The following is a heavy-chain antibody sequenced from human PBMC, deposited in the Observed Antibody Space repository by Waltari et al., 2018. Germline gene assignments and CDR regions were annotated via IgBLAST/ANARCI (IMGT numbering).Heavy chain of an antibody. V-gene: IGHV1-8*01. CDR3: ARVGNIVVVPAANWFDP. D-gene: IGHD2-2*01. Sequence: QVQLVQSGAEVKKPGASVKVSCKASGYTFTSYDITWVRQATGQGLEWMGWMNPNSGNTGYAQKFQGRVTMTRNTSISTAYMELSSLRSEDTAVYYCARVGNIVVVPAANWFDPWGQGTLVTVSS. J-gene: IGHJ5*02. CDR1: GYTFTSYD. CDR2: MNPNSGNT.